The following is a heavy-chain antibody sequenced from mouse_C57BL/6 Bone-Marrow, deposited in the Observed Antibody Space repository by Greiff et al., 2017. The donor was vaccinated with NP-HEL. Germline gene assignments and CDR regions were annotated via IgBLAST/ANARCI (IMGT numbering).Heavy chain of an antibody. CDR1: GYTFTDYY. CDR3: ASRGSYSAMGY. V-gene: IGHV1-19*01. J-gene: IGHJ4*01. CDR2: INPYNGGT. Sequence: EVQLQQSGPVLVKPGASVKMSCKASGYTFTDYYMNWVKQSHGKSLEWIGVINPYNGGTSYNQKFKGKATLTVDKSSSTAYMELNSLTSVYSAVYYVASRGSYSAMGYWGQGTSVPVSS.